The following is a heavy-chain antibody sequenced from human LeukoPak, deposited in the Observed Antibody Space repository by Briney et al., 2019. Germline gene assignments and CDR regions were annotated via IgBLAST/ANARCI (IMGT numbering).Heavy chain of an antibody. CDR2: IYTSGST. CDR3: ARAKVKSGKIVP. J-gene: IGHJ5*02. V-gene: IGHV4-61*02. CDR1: GGSISSGSYY. D-gene: IGHD3-10*01. Sequence: SSETLSLTCTVSGGSISSGSYYWSWIRQPAGKGLEWIGRIYTSGSTNYNPSLKSRVTISVDTSKNQFSLKLSSVTAADTAVYYCARAKVKSGKIVPWGQGTLVTVSS.